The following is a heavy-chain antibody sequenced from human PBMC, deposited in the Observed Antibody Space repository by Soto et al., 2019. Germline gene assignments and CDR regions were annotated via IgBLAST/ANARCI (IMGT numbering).Heavy chain of an antibody. D-gene: IGHD3-3*01. V-gene: IGHV3-23*01. J-gene: IGHJ4*02. CDR1: GFTFSSYG. CDR2: ISGSGAAI. Sequence: EVQLLESGGGLVQPGGSLRLSCASSGFTFSSYGMTWVRRPPGKGLEWVSAISGSGAAIYYADSVQGRFTISRDNSNHTLYLQMKSLRAEDTDVYSCAKVLYGVVTYFDSWGQGTLVPFAS. CDR3: AKVLYGVVTYFDS.